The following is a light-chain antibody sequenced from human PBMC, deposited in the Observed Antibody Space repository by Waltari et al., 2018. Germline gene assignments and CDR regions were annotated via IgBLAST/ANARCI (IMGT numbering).Light chain of an antibody. Sequence: EIVMTQSPATLSVSPGERATVSCRASPSFNGNLAWYQHKQGQAPRLLVYAASTRATGTPGRFSGGGSGTEFTLTISSLQSEDFAIYYCQQYTEWPYTFGQGTKLEIK. J-gene: IGKJ2*01. V-gene: IGKV3-15*01. CDR2: AAS. CDR3: QQYTEWPYT. CDR1: PSFNGN.